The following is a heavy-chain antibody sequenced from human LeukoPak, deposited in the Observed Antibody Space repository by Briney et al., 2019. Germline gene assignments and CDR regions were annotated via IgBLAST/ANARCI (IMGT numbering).Heavy chain of an antibody. CDR2: VSSSSSYI. CDR3: ARDPIAVAGRRGYFQH. J-gene: IGHJ1*01. Sequence: PGGSLRLSCAASGFSFSSYGVNWVRQAPGRGLEWVSSVSSSSSYIYYADSVKGRFTISRDNAKNSLYLQMNSLRAEDTAVYYCARDPIAVAGRRGYFQHWGQGTLVTVSS. D-gene: IGHD6-19*01. V-gene: IGHV3-21*01. CDR1: GFSFSSYG.